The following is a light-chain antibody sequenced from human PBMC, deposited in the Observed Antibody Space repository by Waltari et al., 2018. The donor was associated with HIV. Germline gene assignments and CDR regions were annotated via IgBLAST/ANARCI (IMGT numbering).Light chain of an antibody. V-gene: IGLV2-11*01. CDR3: CTYAGSYTPSYV. Sequence: QSALTQPRSVSGSPGQSVTISCTGTSSDVGGYNYVSWYQQHPGKAPKLMIYDVSKRPSGVPDRFSGSKSGNPASLTISGLQAEDEADYYCCTYAGSYTPSYVFGTGTKVTVL. J-gene: IGLJ1*01. CDR1: SSDVGGYNY. CDR2: DVS.